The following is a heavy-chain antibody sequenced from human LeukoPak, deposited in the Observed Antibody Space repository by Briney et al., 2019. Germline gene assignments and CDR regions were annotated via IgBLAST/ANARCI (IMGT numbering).Heavy chain of an antibody. D-gene: IGHD6-13*01. J-gene: IGHJ4*02. CDR1: GGSISSSSYY. CDR2: IYYSGST. V-gene: IGHV4-39*07. Sequence: SETLSLTCTVSGGSISSSSYYWGWIRQPPGKGLEWIGSIYYSGSTYYNPSLKSRVTISVDTSKNQFSLKLSSVTAADTAVYYCARYSSPRGDEFDYWGQGTLVTVSS. CDR3: ARYSSPRGDEFDY.